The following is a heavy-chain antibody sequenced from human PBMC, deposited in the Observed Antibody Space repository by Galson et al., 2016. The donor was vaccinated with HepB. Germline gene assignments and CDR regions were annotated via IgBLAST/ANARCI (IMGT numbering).Heavy chain of an antibody. CDR1: GFSLTTDGVG. CDR2: IYWDDDK. D-gene: IGHD3-10*01. V-gene: IGHV2-5*02. CDR3: AHSTYGSGSDLGVDWFDP. J-gene: IGHJ5*02. Sequence: PALVKPTQTLTLTCTFSGFSLTTDGVGVGWIRQPPGEALEWLALIYWDDDKRYSPSLKRRLTITKDTSKNQVVLTMTNMDPVDTATYYCAHSTYGSGSDLGVDWFDPWGQGTLVTVSS.